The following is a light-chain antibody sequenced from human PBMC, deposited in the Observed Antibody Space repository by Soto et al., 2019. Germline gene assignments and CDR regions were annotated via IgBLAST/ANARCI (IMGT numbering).Light chain of an antibody. CDR2: GAS. CDR1: QSVRSTL. V-gene: IGKV3-20*01. CDR3: QQYGGSPRT. Sequence: EIVLTQSPGTLSLSPGERATLSCRASQSVRSTLLAWYQHKPGQAPRLVIYGASNRATGLPDRFSGSGSGTYFTLTSSRLAPEDFAVYYCQQYGGSPRTFGQGTKVEIK. J-gene: IGKJ1*01.